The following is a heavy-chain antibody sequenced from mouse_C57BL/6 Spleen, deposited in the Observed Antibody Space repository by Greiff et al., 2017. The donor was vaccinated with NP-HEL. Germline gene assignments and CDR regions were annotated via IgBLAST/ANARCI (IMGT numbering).Heavy chain of an antibody. J-gene: IGHJ2*01. V-gene: IGHV5-16*01. CDR3: AREGGLRGYFDY. CDR1: GFPFSDYY. D-gene: IGHD2-4*01. Sequence: EVQLVESEGGLVQPGSSMKLSCTASGFPFSDYYMAWVRQVPEKGLEWVANLNYVGSSTYYLDSLKSRFIISRDNAKNILYLQMSRLKSEDTATYYCAREGGLRGYFDYWGQGTTLTVSS. CDR2: LNYVGSST.